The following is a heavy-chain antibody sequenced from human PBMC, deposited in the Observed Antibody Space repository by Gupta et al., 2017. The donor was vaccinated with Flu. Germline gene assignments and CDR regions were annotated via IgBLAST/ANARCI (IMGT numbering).Heavy chain of an antibody. CDR3: ARQTWNDHY. V-gene: IGHV4-34*01. Sequence: GGSLRDFYWSWIRQSPGKGLEWIGEISYSGSTKYNPSLGGRVTISIDRSKNQFSLRMTSVPAADTAVYYCARQTWNDHYWGQGTLVSVSS. D-gene: IGHD1-1*01. CDR2: ISYSGST. J-gene: IGHJ4*02. CDR1: GGSLRDFY.